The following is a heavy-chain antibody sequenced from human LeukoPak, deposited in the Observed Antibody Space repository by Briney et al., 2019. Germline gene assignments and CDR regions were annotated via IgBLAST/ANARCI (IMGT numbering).Heavy chain of an antibody. CDR1: GGSISSGSYY. D-gene: IGHD3-16*02. Sequence: PSETLSLTCTVSGGSISSGSYYWSWIRQPAGKGLEWIGRIYTSGSTNYNPSLKSRVTISVDTSKNQFSLKLSSVTAADTAVYYCARGPYYDYVWGSYRRYNWFDPWGQGTLVTVPS. CDR3: ARGPYYDYVWGSYRRYNWFDP. V-gene: IGHV4-61*02. J-gene: IGHJ5*02. CDR2: IYTSGST.